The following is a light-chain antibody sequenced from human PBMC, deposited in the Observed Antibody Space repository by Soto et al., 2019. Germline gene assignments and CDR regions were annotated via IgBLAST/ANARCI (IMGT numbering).Light chain of an antibody. Sequence: EMVMTQSPATLSVSPGEGASLSCRASQSVSNYLAWYQQKPGQAPRLLIYGASIRATGIPARFSGSGSGTDFTLTISSLQSEDFVVYYCQQYNSWPLTFGQGTKVDIK. CDR3: QQYNSWPLT. J-gene: IGKJ1*01. CDR1: QSVSNY. V-gene: IGKV3-15*01. CDR2: GAS.